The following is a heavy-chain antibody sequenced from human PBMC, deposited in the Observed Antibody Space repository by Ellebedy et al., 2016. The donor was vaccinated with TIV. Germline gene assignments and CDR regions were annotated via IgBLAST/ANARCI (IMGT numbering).Heavy chain of an antibody. CDR2: IYYSGST. V-gene: IGHV4-39*01. J-gene: IGHJ4*02. CDR1: GASFSSRSYY. D-gene: IGHD5-12*01. Sequence: MPSETLSLTCTVSGASFSSRSYYWGWIRQPPGKGLEWIGNIYYSGSTYYSPSLKSLVTISVDTSKNQFSLKLSSVTAADTAVYYCARQVWAGYSGYGIYYFDYWGQGILVTVSS. CDR3: ARQVWAGYSGYGIYYFDY.